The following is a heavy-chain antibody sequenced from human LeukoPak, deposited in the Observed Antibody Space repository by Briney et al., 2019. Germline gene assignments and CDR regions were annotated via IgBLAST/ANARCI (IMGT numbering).Heavy chain of an antibody. CDR1: GGSFSGCY. J-gene: IGHJ4*02. Sequence: SETLSLTCAVYGGSFSGCYWSWIRQPPGKGLEWIGEINHSGSTNYNPSLKSRVTISVDTSKNQFSLKLSSVTAADTAVYYCASSGDYPFDYWGQGTLVTVSS. CDR3: ASSGDYPFDY. CDR2: INHSGST. V-gene: IGHV4-34*01. D-gene: IGHD4-17*01.